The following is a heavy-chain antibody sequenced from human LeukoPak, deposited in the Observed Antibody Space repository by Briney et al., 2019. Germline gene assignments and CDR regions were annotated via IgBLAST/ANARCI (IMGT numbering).Heavy chain of an antibody. J-gene: IGHJ4*02. CDR2: INHSGST. Sequence: PSETLSLTCAVYGGSFSGYYWSWIRQPPGKGLEWIGEINHSGSTNYNPSLKSRVTISVDTSKNQFSLKLSSVTAADTAVHYCASLYCTNGVCYAYWGQGTLVTVSS. CDR1: GGSFSGYY. D-gene: IGHD2-8*01. CDR3: ASLYCTNGVCYAY. V-gene: IGHV4-34*01.